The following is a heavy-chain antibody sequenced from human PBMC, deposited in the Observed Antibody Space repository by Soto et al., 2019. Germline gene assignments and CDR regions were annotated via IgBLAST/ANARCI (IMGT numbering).Heavy chain of an antibody. CDR3: ARVGPLGRNSRPYYFDY. D-gene: IGHD6-6*01. Sequence: ASETLSLTCTVSGGSISSYYWSWIRQPPGKGLEWIGYTYYSGSTNYNPSLKSRVTISVDTSKNQFSLKLSSVTPADTAVYYCARVGPLGRNSRPYYFDYWGQGTLVTVSS. J-gene: IGHJ4*02. CDR1: GGSISSYY. V-gene: IGHV4-59*01. CDR2: TYYSGST.